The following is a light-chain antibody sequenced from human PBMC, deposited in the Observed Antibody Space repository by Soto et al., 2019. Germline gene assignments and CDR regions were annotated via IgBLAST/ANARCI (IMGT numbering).Light chain of an antibody. CDR3: QQYNHYWT. CDR1: QSISSW. Sequence: DIQMTQSPSTLSASVVDRVTITCRASQSISSWLAWYQQKPGKAPKVLIYDASSLESGVPSRFSGSGSGTEFSLTISSLQPDDFATYYYQQYNHYWTFGQGTKV. J-gene: IGKJ1*01. CDR2: DAS. V-gene: IGKV1-5*01.